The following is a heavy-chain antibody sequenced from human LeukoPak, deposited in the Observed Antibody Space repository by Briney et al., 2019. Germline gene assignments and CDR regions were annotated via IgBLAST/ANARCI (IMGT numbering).Heavy chain of an antibody. Sequence: PGGSLRLSCAASGFTFRIYSMKCVREAPGKGREGVSYISSSSRTIYYADSVRDRFHISRDNAKNSLYRQMKSVRAEDTAVYYCARGLARVVPAAIAFDYWGQGTLVTVSS. V-gene: IGHV3-48*01. D-gene: IGHD2-2*01. CDR3: ARGLARVVPAAIAFDY. CDR2: ISSSSRTI. J-gene: IGHJ4*02. CDR1: GFTFRIYS.